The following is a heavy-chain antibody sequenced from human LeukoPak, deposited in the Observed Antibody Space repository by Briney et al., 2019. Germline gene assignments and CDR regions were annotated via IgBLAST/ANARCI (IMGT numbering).Heavy chain of an antibody. D-gene: IGHD3-22*01. V-gene: IGHV4-4*07. Sequence: SETLSLTCTVSGGSISSYYWSWIRQPAGKGLEWIGRIYTSGSTNYNPSLKSRVTMSVDTSKNQFSLKLSSVTAADTAMYYCARVPTHYYYDSSGYVDYWGQGTLVTVSS. J-gene: IGHJ4*02. CDR2: IYTSGST. CDR3: ARVPTHYYYDSSGYVDY. CDR1: GGSISSYY.